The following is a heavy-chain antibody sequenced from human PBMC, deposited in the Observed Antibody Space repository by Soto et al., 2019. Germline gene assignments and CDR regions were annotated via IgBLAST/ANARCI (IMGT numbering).Heavy chain of an antibody. J-gene: IGHJ6*02. Sequence: PVGSLRLSWASAGCTFSTFIMILVSLAQGKGLEWVSCISSSSSYIYYADSVKGRFTISRDNAKNSLYLQMNSLRAEDTAVYYCARYDSSGYHRPYYYYGMDVWGQGTTVTVSS. V-gene: IGHV3-21*01. CDR1: GCTFSTFI. D-gene: IGHD3-22*01. CDR2: ISSSSSYI. CDR3: ARYDSSGYHRPYYYYGMDV.